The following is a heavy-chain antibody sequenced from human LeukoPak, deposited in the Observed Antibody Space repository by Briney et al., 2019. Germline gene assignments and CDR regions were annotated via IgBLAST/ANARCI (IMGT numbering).Heavy chain of an antibody. Sequence: GGSLRLSCAASGFTFSDYYMSWIRQAPGKGLEWVSYVSSSSSAIYYVGSVKGRFAISRDNAKNSLYLQMNSLRAEDTAVYYCAIAARQRDGDYYQLTPFDYWGQGTLVPSPQ. V-gene: IGHV3-11*01. CDR2: VSSSSSAI. CDR1: GFTFSDYY. D-gene: IGHD3-22*01. CDR3: AIAARQRDGDYYQLTPFDY. J-gene: IGHJ4*02.